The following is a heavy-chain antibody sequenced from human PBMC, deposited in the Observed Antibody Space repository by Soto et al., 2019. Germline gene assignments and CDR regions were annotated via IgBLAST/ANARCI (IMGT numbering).Heavy chain of an antibody. J-gene: IGHJ4*02. Sequence: EVQLLESGGGLVQPGGSLRLSCAASGFTFNNYAMTWVRQAQGKGLEWVSAISGGGDTTSYADSVKGRFTVARDGYKNTLYLQISSLRAEDTALYYCEKGRGGSGSLTPIVDFLGQGTLVTVSS. CDR1: GFTFNNYA. CDR3: EKGRGGSGSLTPIVDF. V-gene: IGHV3-23*01. CDR2: ISGGGDTT. D-gene: IGHD3-10*01.